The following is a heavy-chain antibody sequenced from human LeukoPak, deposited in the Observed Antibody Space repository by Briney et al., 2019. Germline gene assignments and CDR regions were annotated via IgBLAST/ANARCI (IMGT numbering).Heavy chain of an antibody. Sequence: GASVKVSFKASGYTFTYYGITWVRQAPGQGLEWMGWISTHNGNTSYAQKLQGRVTMTTDTSTSTAYMELRSLRSDDTAVYYCARGAGYYYDSSGFYYRWFDPWGQGTLVTVSS. D-gene: IGHD3-22*01. CDR2: ISTHNGNT. J-gene: IGHJ5*02. CDR3: ARGAGYYYDSSGFYYRWFDP. CDR1: GYTFTYYG. V-gene: IGHV1-18*01.